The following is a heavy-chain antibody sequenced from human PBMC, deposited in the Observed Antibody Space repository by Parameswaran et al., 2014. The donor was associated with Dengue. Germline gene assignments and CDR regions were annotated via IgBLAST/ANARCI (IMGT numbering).Heavy chain of an antibody. J-gene: IGHJ4*01. Sequence: WVRQAPGQGLEWMGGIIPIFGTANYAQKFQGRVTITADKSTSTAYMELSSLRSEDTAVYYCARGPDSSGPMRAFDYWARNLVTVSS. CDR2: IIPIFGTA. V-gene: IGHV1-69*06. D-gene: IGHD6-19*01. CDR3: ARGPDSSGPMRAFDY.